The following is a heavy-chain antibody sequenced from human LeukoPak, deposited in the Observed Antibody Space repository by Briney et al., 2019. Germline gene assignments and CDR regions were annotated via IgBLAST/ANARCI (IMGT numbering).Heavy chain of an antibody. CDR2: ISSSGSTI. D-gene: IGHD3-22*01. Sequence: GGSLRLSCAASGFTFSSYEMNWVRQAPGKGLEWVSYISSSGSTIYYADSVKGRFTISRDNAKNSLYLQMNSLRAEDTAVYYCARNNRKWLLLNYFDYWGQGTLVTVSS. CDR1: GFTFSSYE. CDR3: ARNNRKWLLLNYFDY. V-gene: IGHV3-48*03. J-gene: IGHJ4*02.